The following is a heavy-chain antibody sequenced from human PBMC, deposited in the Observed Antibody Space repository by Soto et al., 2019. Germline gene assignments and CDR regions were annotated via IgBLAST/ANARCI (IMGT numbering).Heavy chain of an antibody. CDR3: ARAGSTSHFDY. Sequence: QVQLVESGGGVVQPGRSLRLSCAASGFTFSSYGMHWVRQAPGKGLEWVAVIWYDGSNKYYADSVKGQFTISRDNSKNTLYLQMNSLRAEDTAVYYCARAGSTSHFDYWGQGTLVTVSS. CDR2: IWYDGSNK. V-gene: IGHV3-33*01. D-gene: IGHD2-2*01. J-gene: IGHJ4*02. CDR1: GFTFSSYG.